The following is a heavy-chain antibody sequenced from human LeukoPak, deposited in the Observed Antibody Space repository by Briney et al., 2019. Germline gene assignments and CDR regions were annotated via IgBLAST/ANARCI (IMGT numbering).Heavy chain of an antibody. CDR2: IKQDASEK. V-gene: IGHV3-7*03. Sequence: GGSLRLSCAASGFIFSTYWMSWVRQAPGKGLEWVANIKQDASEKYYVDSVKGRFTISRDNAKNSMYLQMNSLRAEDTAVYYCARVSAGACFDYWGQGTLVTVSS. CDR1: GFIFSTYW. J-gene: IGHJ4*02. CDR3: ARVSAGACFDY.